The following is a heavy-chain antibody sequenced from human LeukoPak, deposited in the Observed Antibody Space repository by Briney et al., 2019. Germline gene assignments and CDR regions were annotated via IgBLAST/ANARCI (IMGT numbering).Heavy chain of an antibody. CDR3: ARGGSSGWYLGYFDY. CDR1: GGSISSYY. D-gene: IGHD6-13*01. J-gene: IGHJ4*02. CDR2: IYYSGST. Sequence: SETLSLTCTVSGGSISSYYWSWIRQPPGKGLEWIGYIYYSGSTNYNPSLKSRVTISVDTSKNQFSLKLSSVTAADTAVYYCARGGSSGWYLGYFDYWGQGTLVTVSS. V-gene: IGHV4-59*01.